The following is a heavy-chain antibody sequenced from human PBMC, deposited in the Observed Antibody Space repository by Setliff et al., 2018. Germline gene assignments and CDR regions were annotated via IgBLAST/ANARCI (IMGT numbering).Heavy chain of an antibody. D-gene: IGHD3-22*01. J-gene: IGHJ6*03. CDR2: TIPIFGSA. V-gene: IGHV1-69*13. CDR3: ARGKGYDSSGYYFYYYYYMDV. CDR1: GGTFSSYG. Sequence: RASVKVSCKASGGTFSSYGISWVRQAPGQGLEWMGGTIPIFGSANYARKFQGRVTVTADESTSTAYMELSSLRSEDTAVYYCARGKGYDSSGYYFYYYYYMDVWGKGTTVTVSS.